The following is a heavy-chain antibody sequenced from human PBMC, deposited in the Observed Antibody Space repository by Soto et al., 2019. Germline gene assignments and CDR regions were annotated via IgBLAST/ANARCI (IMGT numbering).Heavy chain of an antibody. J-gene: IGHJ6*02. CDR1: GGSFNGYY. Sequence: SETLSLTCAVYGGSFNGYYWSWIRQPPGKGLEWIGEINHSGSTNYNPSLKSRVTISVDTSKNQFSLKLSSVTAADTAVYYCARVRTVVAATPSYYYYYGMDVWGQGTTVTVS. D-gene: IGHD2-15*01. CDR2: INHSGST. V-gene: IGHV4-34*01. CDR3: ARVRTVVAATPSYYYYYGMDV.